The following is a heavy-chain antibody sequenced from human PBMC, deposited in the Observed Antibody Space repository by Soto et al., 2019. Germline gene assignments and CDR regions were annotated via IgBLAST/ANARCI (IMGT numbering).Heavy chain of an antibody. V-gene: IGHV4-59*01. Sequence: SETLSLTCPVSGGSISSYYLSWIRQPPGKGLEWIGYIYYSGSTKYNPSLKSRVTISVDMSKNQFSLKLSSVTAADTAVYYCARETAAAGTGWFDPWGQGTLVTVSS. CDR2: IYYSGST. CDR1: GGSISSYY. CDR3: ARETAAAGTGWFDP. D-gene: IGHD6-13*01. J-gene: IGHJ5*02.